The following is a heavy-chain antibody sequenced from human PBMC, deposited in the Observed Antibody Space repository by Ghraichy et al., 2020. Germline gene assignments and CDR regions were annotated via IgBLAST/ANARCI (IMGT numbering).Heavy chain of an antibody. J-gene: IGHJ4*02. CDR2: ISGSGGST. D-gene: IGHD6-19*01. CDR3: AKGGRYSSGWYHFVY. V-gene: IGHV3-23*01. Sequence: GGSLRLSCAASGFTFSSYAMSWVRQAPGKGLEWVSAISGSGGSTYYADSVKGRFTISRDNSKNTLYLQMNSLRAEDTAVYYCAKGGRYSSGWYHFVYWGQGTLVTVSS. CDR1: GFTFSSYA.